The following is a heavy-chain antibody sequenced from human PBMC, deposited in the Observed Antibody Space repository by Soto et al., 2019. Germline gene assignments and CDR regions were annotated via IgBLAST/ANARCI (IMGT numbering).Heavy chain of an antibody. J-gene: IGHJ4*02. D-gene: IGHD6-19*01. CDR3: AVAGYSSGWHGGFDY. Sequence: EVQLVESGGGLVKPGGSLRLSCAASGFTFSSYSMNWVRQAPGKGLEWVSSISSSSSYIYYADSVKSRFTISRDNAKNTLYLQMNSLRADDKAVYYCAVAGYSSGWHGGFDYWGQGTLVTVSS. V-gene: IGHV3-21*01. CDR2: ISSSSSYI. CDR1: GFTFSSYS.